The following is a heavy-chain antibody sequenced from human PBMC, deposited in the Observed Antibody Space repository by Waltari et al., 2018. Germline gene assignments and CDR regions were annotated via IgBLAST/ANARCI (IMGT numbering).Heavy chain of an antibody. CDR2: ISFDGNNI. CDR1: GISVRSYA. J-gene: IGHJ4*02. D-gene: IGHD3-10*01. Sequence: QVQLVESGGGVVQPGKSLTLSCEVSGISVRSYAMHWVRQAPGKGLEWSACISFDGNNIYFADSGKGRFTINRDNSKNTLSWQMNSLTPEDTAIYYCARDGHSYFYGSWSDYWGQGTLVTVSS. CDR3: ARDGHSYFYGSWSDY. V-gene: IGHV3-30*01.